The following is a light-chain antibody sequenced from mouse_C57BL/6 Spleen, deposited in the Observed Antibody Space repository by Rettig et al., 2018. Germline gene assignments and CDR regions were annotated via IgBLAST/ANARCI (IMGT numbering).Light chain of an antibody. Sequence: LIYRTSNLASGVPARFSDSGSGTSYSLTIGTMEAEDVATYYCQQGSSIPVTFGSGTKLEIK. CDR2: RTS. V-gene: IGKV4-91*01. CDR3: QQGSSIPVT. J-gene: IGKJ4*01.